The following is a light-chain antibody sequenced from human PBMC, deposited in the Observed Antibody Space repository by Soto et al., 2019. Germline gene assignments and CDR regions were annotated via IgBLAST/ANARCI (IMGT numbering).Light chain of an antibody. J-gene: IGLJ1*01. CDR1: SSNIVGNS. CDR2: ADN. CDR3: RSWDSSLSAYV. V-gene: IGLV1-51*01. Sequence: QSVMTQPPSVSAAPGQRVTIACSGSSSNIVGNSVSWYQQLPGTAPKLLIYADNKLPSGIPDRFSGSKSGTSATLGITGFQTGDEADSYCRSWDSSLSAYVFGTGTKLAVL.